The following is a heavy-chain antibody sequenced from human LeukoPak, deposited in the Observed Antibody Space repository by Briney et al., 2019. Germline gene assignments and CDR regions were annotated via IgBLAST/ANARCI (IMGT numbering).Heavy chain of an antibody. J-gene: IGHJ4*02. D-gene: IGHD4-17*01. V-gene: IGHV3-23*01. CDR2: ISGSGGST. CDR3: AKGSGRTTTVTTDDY. Sequence: GGSLRLSCAASGFTFSSYAMSWVRQAPGKGLEWVSAISGSGGSTYYADSVKGRLTISRDNSKNTLYLQMNSLRAEDTAVYYCAKGSGRTTTVTTDDYWGQGTLVTVSS. CDR1: GFTFSSYA.